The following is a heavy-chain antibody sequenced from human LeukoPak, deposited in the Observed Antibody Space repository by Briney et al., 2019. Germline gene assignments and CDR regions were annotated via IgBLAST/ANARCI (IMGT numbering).Heavy chain of an antibody. Sequence: SETLSLTCAVYGGSFSGFYWNWIRQPPGKGLEWIGYIYHSGSTYYNPSLKSRVTISVDRSKNQFSLKLSSVTAADTAVYYCARTQQLNGDFDYWGQGTLVTVSS. D-gene: IGHD6-13*01. CDR3: ARTQQLNGDFDY. CDR2: IYHSGST. J-gene: IGHJ4*02. V-gene: IGHV4-34*01. CDR1: GGSFSGFY.